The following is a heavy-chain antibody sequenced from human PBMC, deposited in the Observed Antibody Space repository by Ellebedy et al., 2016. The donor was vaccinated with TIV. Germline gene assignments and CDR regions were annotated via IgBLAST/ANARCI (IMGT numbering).Heavy chain of an antibody. J-gene: IGHJ3*02. CDR3: ARDFGIAVAVKHDAFDI. Sequence: GGSLRLXXAASGFTFSSYGMHWVRQAPGKGLEWVAVIWYDGSNKYYADSVKGRFTISRDNSKNTLYLQMNSLRAEDTAVYYCARDFGIAVAVKHDAFDIWGQGTMVTVSS. CDR2: IWYDGSNK. CDR1: GFTFSSYG. D-gene: IGHD6-19*01. V-gene: IGHV3-33*01.